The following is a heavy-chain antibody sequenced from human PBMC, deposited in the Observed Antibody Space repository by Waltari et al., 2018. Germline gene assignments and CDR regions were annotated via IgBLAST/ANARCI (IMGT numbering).Heavy chain of an antibody. CDR1: GSTFDDYA. CDR2: ISWDGGST. Sequence: EVQLVESGGVVVQPGGSLRLSCAASGSTFDDYAMHWVRQAPGKGLEWVSLISWDGGSTYYADSVKGRFTISRDNSKNSLYLQMNSLRAEDTALYYCAKDAYSSSWYWFDPWGQGTLVTVSS. V-gene: IGHV3-43D*03. J-gene: IGHJ5*02. D-gene: IGHD6-13*01. CDR3: AKDAYSSSWYWFDP.